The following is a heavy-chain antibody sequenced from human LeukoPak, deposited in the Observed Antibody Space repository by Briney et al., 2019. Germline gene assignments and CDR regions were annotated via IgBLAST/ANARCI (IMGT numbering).Heavy chain of an antibody. CDR1: GFTFSSYG. CDR3: AKSGYSYGFSGPGDY. CDR2: ISYDGSNK. D-gene: IGHD5-18*01. J-gene: IGHJ4*02. V-gene: IGHV3-30*18. Sequence: PGRSLRLFCAASGFTFSSYGMHWVRQAPDKGLEWVAVISYDGSNKYYADSVKGRLTISRDNSKNTLYLQMNSLRAEDTAVYYCAKSGYSYGFSGPGDYWGQGTLVTVSS.